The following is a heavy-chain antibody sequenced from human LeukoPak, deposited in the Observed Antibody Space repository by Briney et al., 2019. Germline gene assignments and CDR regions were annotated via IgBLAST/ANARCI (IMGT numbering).Heavy chain of an antibody. D-gene: IGHD3-22*01. V-gene: IGHV4-34*01. Sequence: SETLSLTCAVYGGSFSGYYWSWIRQPPGKGLEWIGEINHSGSTNYNPSLKSRVTISVDTSKNQFSLKLSSVTAADTAVYYCARKVTYYYDSSGYYGSVRWFDPWGQGTLVTVSS. J-gene: IGHJ5*02. CDR2: INHSGST. CDR1: GGSFSGYY. CDR3: ARKVTYYYDSSGYYGSVRWFDP.